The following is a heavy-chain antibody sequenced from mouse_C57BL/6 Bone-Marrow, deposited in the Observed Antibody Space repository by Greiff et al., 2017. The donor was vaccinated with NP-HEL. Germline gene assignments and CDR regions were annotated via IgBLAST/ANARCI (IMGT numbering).Heavy chain of an antibody. Sequence: QVQLKESGAELARPGASVKLSCKASGYTFTSYGISWVKQRTGQGLEWIGEIYPRSGNTYYNEKFKGKATLTADKSSSTAYMELRSLTSEDSAVYFCARPFYGSSYEWYFDVWGTGTTVTVSS. CDR2: IYPRSGNT. CDR3: ARPFYGSSYEWYFDV. J-gene: IGHJ1*03. V-gene: IGHV1-81*01. D-gene: IGHD1-1*01. CDR1: GYTFTSYG.